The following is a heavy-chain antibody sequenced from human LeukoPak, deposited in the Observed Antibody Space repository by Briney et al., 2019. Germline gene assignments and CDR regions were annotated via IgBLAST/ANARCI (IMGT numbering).Heavy chain of an antibody. CDR1: GGSISSGSYY. CDR3: ARGQWLTTVIIDY. CDR2: IYTSGST. V-gene: IGHV4-61*02. J-gene: IGHJ4*02. Sequence: TASETLSLTCTVSGGSISSGSYYWSWIRQPAGKGLEWIGRIYTSGSTNYNPFLKSRVTISVDTSKNQFSLKLSSVTAADTAVYYCARGQWLTTVIIDYWGQGTLVTVSS. D-gene: IGHD4-17*01.